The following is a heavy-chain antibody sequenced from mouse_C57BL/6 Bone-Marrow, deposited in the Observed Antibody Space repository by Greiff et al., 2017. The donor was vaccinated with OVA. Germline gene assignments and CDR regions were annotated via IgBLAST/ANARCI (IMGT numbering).Heavy chain of an antibody. J-gene: IGHJ1*03. CDR1: GYTFTSYW. CDR2: IYPGSGST. Sequence: VQLQQPGAELVKPGASVKMSCKASGYTFTSYWITWVKQRPGQGLEWIGDIYPGSGSTNYNEKFKSKATLTVDTSSSTAYMQLSSLTSEDSAVYYCARKEYYYGKDWYFDVWGTGTTVTVSS. V-gene: IGHV1-55*01. CDR3: ARKEYYYGKDWYFDV. D-gene: IGHD1-1*01.